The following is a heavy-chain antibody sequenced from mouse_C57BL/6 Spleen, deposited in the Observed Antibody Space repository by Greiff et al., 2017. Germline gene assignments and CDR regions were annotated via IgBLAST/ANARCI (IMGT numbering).Heavy chain of an antibody. V-gene: IGHV1-26*01. CDR3: ARRNWDRWYFDV. CDR1: GYTFTDYY. D-gene: IGHD4-1*01. Sequence: EVQLQQSGPELVKPGASVKISCKASGYTFTDYYMNWVKQSHGKSLEWIGDINPNNGGTSYNQKFKGKATLTVDKSSSTAYMELRSLTSEDSAVYYCARRNWDRWYFDVWGTGTTVTVSS. J-gene: IGHJ1*03. CDR2: INPNNGGT.